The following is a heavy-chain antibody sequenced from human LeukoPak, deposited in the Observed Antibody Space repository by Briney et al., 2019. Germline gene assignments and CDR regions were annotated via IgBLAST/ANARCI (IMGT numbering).Heavy chain of an antibody. CDR1: GGSISTYY. J-gene: IGHJ4*02. D-gene: IGHD6-13*01. Sequence: PSETLSLTCTVSGGSISTYYWSWIRQPPGKGLEWIGYIYYTGSTNYNPSLKSRVTISVDTSKNQFSLKLSSVTAADTAVYYCARVSARQQLANWGQGTLVTVSS. CDR2: IYYTGST. V-gene: IGHV4-59*12. CDR3: ARVSARQQLAN.